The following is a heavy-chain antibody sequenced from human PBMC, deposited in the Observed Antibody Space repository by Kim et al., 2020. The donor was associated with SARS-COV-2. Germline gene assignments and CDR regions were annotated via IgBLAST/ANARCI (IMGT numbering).Heavy chain of an antibody. D-gene: IGHD3-22*01. CDR2: INPSGGST. CDR3: ARVQSRLTGYDSSGYYYYY. CDR1: GYTFTSYY. J-gene: IGHJ4*02. Sequence: ASVKVSCKASGYTFTSYYMHWVRQAPGQGLEWMGIINPSGGSTSYAQKFQGRVTMTRDTSTSTVYMELSSLRSEDTAVYYCARVQSRLTGYDSSGYYYYYWGQGTLVTVSS. V-gene: IGHV1-46*01.